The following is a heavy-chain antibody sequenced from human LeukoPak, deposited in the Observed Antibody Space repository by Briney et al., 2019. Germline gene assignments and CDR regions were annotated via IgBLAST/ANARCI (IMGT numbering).Heavy chain of an antibody. CDR1: GFTFSSYD. J-gene: IGHJ5*02. CDR3: TKAAGITGTSGENWFDP. V-gene: IGHV3-30*02. CDR2: IWHDGNRK. Sequence: GGSLRLSCAASGFTFSSYDMHWVRRAPGKGLEWVASIWHDGNRKYHADSVEGRFTISRDNSKNTVYVQMNSLRADDTAGYYCTKAAGITGTSGENWFDPWGQGTLVFASS. D-gene: IGHD1/OR15-1a*01.